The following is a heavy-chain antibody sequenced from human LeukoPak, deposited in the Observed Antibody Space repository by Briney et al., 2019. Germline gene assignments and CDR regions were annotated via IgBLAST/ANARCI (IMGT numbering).Heavy chain of an antibody. V-gene: IGHV4-59*01. CDR1: GGSISDYY. Sequence: SETLSLTCTVSGGSISDYYWSWIRQPPGKGLERIGYIYYSGSTTNNPSLKSRVTMSVDTAKNQFSLKLRSVTAADTAIYYCARGDFCSSSSCYLRPMDVWGKGTTVTVSS. J-gene: IGHJ6*03. CDR2: IYYSGST. CDR3: ARGDFCSSSSCYLRPMDV. D-gene: IGHD2-2*01.